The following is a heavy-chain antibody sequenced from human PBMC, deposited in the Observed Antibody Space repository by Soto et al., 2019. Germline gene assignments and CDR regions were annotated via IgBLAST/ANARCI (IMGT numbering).Heavy chain of an antibody. Sequence: SVKVSCKASGGTFSSYTISWVRQAPGQGLEWMGRIIPILGIANYAQKFQGRVTITADKSTSTAYLELISLISEDTAVYYCAESSGTRDAFDIWGQGTMVTVSS. CDR1: GGTFSSYT. CDR3: AESSGTRDAFDI. D-gene: IGHD3-10*01. J-gene: IGHJ3*02. CDR2: IIPILGIA. V-gene: IGHV1-69*02.